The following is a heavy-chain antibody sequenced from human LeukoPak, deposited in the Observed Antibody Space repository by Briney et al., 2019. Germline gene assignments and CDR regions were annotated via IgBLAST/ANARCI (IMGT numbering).Heavy chain of an antibody. CDR1: GFTFSRYW. V-gene: IGHV3-74*03. Sequence: GGSLRLSCVASGFTFSRYWMHWVRQAPGKGLVWVSRINSYGSSITYADSVKGRFTISRDNAKNTLYLQMTSLRVEDTAVYYCGRGSGVADYWGQGALVTVSS. D-gene: IGHD7-27*01. CDR2: INSYGSSI. J-gene: IGHJ4*02. CDR3: GRGSGVADY.